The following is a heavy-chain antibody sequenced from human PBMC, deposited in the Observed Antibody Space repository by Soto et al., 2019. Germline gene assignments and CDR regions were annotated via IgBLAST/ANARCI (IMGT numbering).Heavy chain of an antibody. J-gene: IGHJ5*02. Sequence: QVPLVQSGAEVKKPGSSVTVSCKASGGTFSSYAIHWVRQAPGQGLEWMGGIIPMYGPAKYAQRFQGRVTITADESTTTVYMELPSLTSQDTAVYYCARVTSMGRGVIDNRFDPWGHGTLVTVSS. D-gene: IGHD3-10*01. CDR1: GGTFSSYA. CDR3: ARVTSMGRGVIDNRFDP. V-gene: IGHV1-69*01. CDR2: IIPMYGPA.